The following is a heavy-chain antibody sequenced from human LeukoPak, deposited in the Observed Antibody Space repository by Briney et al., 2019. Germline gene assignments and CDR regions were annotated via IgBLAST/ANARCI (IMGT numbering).Heavy chain of an antibody. Sequence: ASVKVSCKASGYTFADYYMHWVRQAPGQGLEWMGWINPNSGGTNYAQKLQGRVTMSRDTSISIVYMELSRLTSDDTAVYYCARDGGFDYWGQGTLVTVSS. D-gene: IGHD3-10*01. CDR1: GYTFADYY. CDR3: ARDGGFDY. CDR2: INPNSGGT. J-gene: IGHJ4*02. V-gene: IGHV1-2*02.